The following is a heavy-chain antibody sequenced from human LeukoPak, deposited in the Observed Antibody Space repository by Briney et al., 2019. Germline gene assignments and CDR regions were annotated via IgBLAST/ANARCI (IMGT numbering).Heavy chain of an antibody. V-gene: IGHV3-48*03. CDR3: SRTYYYCSGPSNSWFDP. D-gene: IGHD3-10*01. CDR2: ISSSGCTI. Sequence: GGSLRLSCAASGFTFSSYEMNWVRQAPGKGLEWVSYISSSGCTIYYADSVKGRFTISRDNAKNSLYLQMNSLRAENTAVYFFSRTYYYCSGPSNSWFDPWGQGTLVTVSS. J-gene: IGHJ5*02. CDR1: GFTFSSYE.